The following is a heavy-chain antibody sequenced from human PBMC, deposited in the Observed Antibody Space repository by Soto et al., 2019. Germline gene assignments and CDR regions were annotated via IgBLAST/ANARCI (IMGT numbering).Heavy chain of an antibody. V-gene: IGHV4-30-4*01. CDR2: SYYSGST. CDR3: ARVTGSSGWYFDP. J-gene: IGHJ5*02. D-gene: IGHD6-19*01. CDR1: GGSISSGDYY. Sequence: SETLSLTCTVSGGSISSGDYYWSWIRQPPGKGLEWIGYSYYSGSTYYNPSLKSRVTISVDTSKNQFSLKLSSVTAADTAVYYCARVTGSSGWYFDPWGQGTLVTVSS.